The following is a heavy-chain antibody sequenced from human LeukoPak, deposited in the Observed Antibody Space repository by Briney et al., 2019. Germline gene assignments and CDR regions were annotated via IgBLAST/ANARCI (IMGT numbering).Heavy chain of an antibody. CDR2: ISAYNGNT. V-gene: IGHV1-18*01. D-gene: IGHD3-3*01. J-gene: IGHJ4*02. Sequence: ASVKVSCKASGDTFTSYGISWVRQAPGQGLEWMGWISAYNGNTNYAQKLQGRVTMTTDTSTSTAYMELRSLRSDDTAVYYCARERYYDFWSGTSSFDYWGQGTLVTVSS. CDR1: GDTFTSYG. CDR3: ARERYYDFWSGTSSFDY.